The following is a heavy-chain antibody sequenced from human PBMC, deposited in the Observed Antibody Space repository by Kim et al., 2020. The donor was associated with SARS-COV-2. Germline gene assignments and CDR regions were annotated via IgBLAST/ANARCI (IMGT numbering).Heavy chain of an antibody. CDR3: ARESIGRIGGSDYDCYMDF. D-gene: IGHD3-10*01. J-gene: IGHJ6*03. CDR2: INTNTGNP. CDR1: GYTFTSYA. V-gene: IGHV7-4-1*02. Sequence: ASVKVSCKASGYTFTSYAMNWVRQAPGQGLEWMGWINTNTGNPTYAQGFTGRFVFSLDTSVSTAYLQISSLKAGDTAVYYCARESIGRIGGSDYDCYMDFWGRETAVTVSS.